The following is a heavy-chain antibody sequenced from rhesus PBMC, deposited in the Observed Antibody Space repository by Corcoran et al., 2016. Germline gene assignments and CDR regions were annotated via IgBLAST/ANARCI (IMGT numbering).Heavy chain of an antibody. CDR1: GFTFSSYG. CDR2: FSFTVGSK. Sequence: EVQLVETGGGLVQPGGSLRLSCAASGFTFSSYGMSWGRPAPGKGLRGVTGFSFTVGSKYYADSVKGRFTISRDNSKNTLSLQMNSLRAEDTAVYYCAKDVGAAAPYYYGLDSWGQGVVVTVSS. D-gene: IGHD1-44*02. J-gene: IGHJ6*01. V-gene: IGHV3S5*01. CDR3: AKDVGAAAPYYYGLDS.